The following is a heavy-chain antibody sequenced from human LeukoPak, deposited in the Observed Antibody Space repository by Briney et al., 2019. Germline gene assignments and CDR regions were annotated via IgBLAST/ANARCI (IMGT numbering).Heavy chain of an antibody. CDR3: ARHPDHDYSNDGAFDI. J-gene: IGHJ3*02. V-gene: IGHV4-39*01. CDR2: IYYSGST. CDR1: GGSISSSSYY. Sequence: SETLSLTCTVSGGSISSSSYYWRWVRQPPGKGLEWIGSIYYSGSTYYNPSLKSRVTISVDTSKDQFSLKLSSVTAADTAVYYCARHPDHDYSNDGAFDIWGQGTMVTVSS. D-gene: IGHD4-11*01.